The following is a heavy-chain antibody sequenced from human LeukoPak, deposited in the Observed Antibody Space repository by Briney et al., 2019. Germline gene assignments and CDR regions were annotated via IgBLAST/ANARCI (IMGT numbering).Heavy chain of an antibody. Sequence: GKSLRLSCTTSGFTLWRHGMHWVRQAPGKGLEWVAVTWYGGSDYADSVRGRFSVSRDNSKNTLYLQMNSLRAEDTAVYYCARECGGDCYPAFDYWGQGTLVTVS. J-gene: IGHJ4*02. CDR3: ARECGGDCYPAFDY. CDR1: GFTLWRHG. CDR2: TWYGGS. D-gene: IGHD2-21*02. V-gene: IGHV3-33*01.